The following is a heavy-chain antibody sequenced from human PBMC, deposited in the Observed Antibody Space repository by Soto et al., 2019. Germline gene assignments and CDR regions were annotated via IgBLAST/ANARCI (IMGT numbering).Heavy chain of an antibody. Sequence: QVQLVQSGAEVKKPGASVKVSCKASGYTFTSYGISWVRQAPGQGLEWMGWISAYNGNTNYAQKLQGRVTMTTDTXTXKDYMELRSLRSDDTAVYYCARAHIAAAGIQGGFDYWGQGTLVTVSS. D-gene: IGHD6-13*01. CDR1: GYTFTSYG. CDR2: ISAYNGNT. CDR3: ARAHIAAAGIQGGFDY. V-gene: IGHV1-18*01. J-gene: IGHJ4*02.